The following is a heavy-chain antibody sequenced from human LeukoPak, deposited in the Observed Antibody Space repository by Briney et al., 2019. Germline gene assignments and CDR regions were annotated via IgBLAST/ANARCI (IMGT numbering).Heavy chain of an antibody. CDR3: ARHSGMIVVDPLDY. V-gene: IGHV3-21*01. D-gene: IGHD3-22*01. Sequence: KTGGSLRLSCAASGFTFSSYSMNWVRQAPGKGLEWVSSISSSSSYIYYADSVKGRFTISRDNAKNSLYLQMNSLRAEDTAVYYCARHSGMIVVDPLDYWGQGALVTVSS. J-gene: IGHJ4*02. CDR1: GFTFSSYS. CDR2: ISSSSSYI.